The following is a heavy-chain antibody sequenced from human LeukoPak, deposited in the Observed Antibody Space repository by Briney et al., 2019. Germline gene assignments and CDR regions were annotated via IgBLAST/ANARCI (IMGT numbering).Heavy chain of an antibody. Sequence: PSETLSLTCTVSGGSVSNYFLTWIRQPPGKGLEWIGYIYYSGSTNYNPSLKSRVTMSVDTSKNQFSLKLSSVTAADTAVYYCARDNYDFWSGYYTAFDIWGQGTMVTVSS. CDR3: ARDNYDFWSGYYTAFDI. CDR2: IYYSGST. D-gene: IGHD3-3*01. V-gene: IGHV4-59*02. J-gene: IGHJ3*02. CDR1: GGSVSNYF.